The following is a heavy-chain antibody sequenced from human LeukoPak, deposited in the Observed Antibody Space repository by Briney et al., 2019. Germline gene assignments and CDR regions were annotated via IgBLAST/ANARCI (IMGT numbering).Heavy chain of an antibody. Sequence: ASVKVSCKASGYTFTSYGISWVRQTPGQGLEWMGIINPSGGSTSYAQKFQGRVTMTRDTSTSTVYMELSSLRSEDTAVYYCARSYGDYVSYFDYWGQGTLVTVSS. J-gene: IGHJ4*02. CDR1: GYTFTSYG. D-gene: IGHD4-17*01. CDR2: INPSGGST. CDR3: ARSYGDYVSYFDY. V-gene: IGHV1-46*01.